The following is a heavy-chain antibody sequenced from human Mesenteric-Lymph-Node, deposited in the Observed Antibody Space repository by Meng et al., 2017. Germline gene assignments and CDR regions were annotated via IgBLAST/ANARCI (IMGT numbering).Heavy chain of an antibody. CDR1: GYSFTSYW. CDR2: IYPSDSDT. D-gene: IGHD2-2*02. J-gene: IGHJ4*02. V-gene: IGHV5-51*01. CDR3: ARLYTGCHDY. Sequence: GESLKISCKGSGYSFTSYWIGWVRQLPGKGLEWMGIIYPSDSDTRYNPSFQGQVTISVDKSISTAYLQWSSLKASDTAMYYCARLYTGCHDYWGQGTLVTVSS.